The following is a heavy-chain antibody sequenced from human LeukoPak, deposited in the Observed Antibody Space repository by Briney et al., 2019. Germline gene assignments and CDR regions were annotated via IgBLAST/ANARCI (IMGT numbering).Heavy chain of an antibody. CDR3: ARHDYGEYGPFDC. J-gene: IGHJ4*02. V-gene: IGHV4-39*01. Sequence: PSETLSLTCTVSGGSIGSGDYYWGWIRQPPGKGLEWIGTIYNSGTTYYNTSHKSRVTISVDMSNNQFSLKMNSVTAADTAVYYCARHDYGEYGPFDCWGQGTLVTVSS. D-gene: IGHD4-17*01. CDR2: IYNSGTT. CDR1: GGSIGSGDYY.